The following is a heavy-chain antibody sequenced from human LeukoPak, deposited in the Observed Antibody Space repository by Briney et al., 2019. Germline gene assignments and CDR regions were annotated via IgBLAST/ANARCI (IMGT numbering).Heavy chain of an antibody. Sequence: PSETLSLTCTVSGGSISSYYWSWIRQPPGKGLKWIGYIYYSGSTNYNPSLKSRVTISVDTSKNQFSLKLSSVTAADTAVYYCARDLYGDYTFDYWGQGTLVTVSS. CDR3: ARDLYGDYTFDY. V-gene: IGHV4-59*01. J-gene: IGHJ4*02. CDR1: GGSISSYY. CDR2: IYYSGST. D-gene: IGHD4-17*01.